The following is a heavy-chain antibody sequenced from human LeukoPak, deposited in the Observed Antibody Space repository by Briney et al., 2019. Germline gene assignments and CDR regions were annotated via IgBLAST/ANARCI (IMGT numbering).Heavy chain of an antibody. CDR3: AKVPFFDWLPQPNYFDY. Sequence: GGSLRLSCAASGFTFSSYGMHWVRQAPGKGLEWVAFIRYDGSNKYYADSVKGRFTISRDNSKNTLYLQMNSLRAEDTAVYYCAKVPFFDWLPQPNYFDYWGQGTLVTVSS. D-gene: IGHD3-9*01. J-gene: IGHJ4*02. V-gene: IGHV3-30*02. CDR2: IRYDGSNK. CDR1: GFTFSSYG.